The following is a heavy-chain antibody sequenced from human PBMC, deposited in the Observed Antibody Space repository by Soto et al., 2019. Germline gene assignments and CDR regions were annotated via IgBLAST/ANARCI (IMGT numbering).Heavy chain of an antibody. J-gene: IGHJ4*02. D-gene: IGHD2-15*01. CDR2: ISYDGSNK. CDR1: GFTFSSYA. Sequence: QVQLVESGGGVVQPGRSLRLSCAASGFTFSSYAMHWVRQAPGKGLEWVAVISYDGSNKYYADSVKARFTISRDNSQNTLYLQMNSLRAEDTAVYYCARDGRIETFDSLCQGTLVTVSS. CDR3: ARDGRIETFDS. V-gene: IGHV3-30-3*01.